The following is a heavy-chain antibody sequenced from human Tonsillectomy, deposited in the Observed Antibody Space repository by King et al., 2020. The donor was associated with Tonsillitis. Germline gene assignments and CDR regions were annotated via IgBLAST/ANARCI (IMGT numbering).Heavy chain of an antibody. Sequence: VQLVESGADVKKPGESLRISCTGSGYNFGNYWISWVRQMPGKGLEWMGRIDPSDSYTKYNPSFQGHVTISVDKSISTAYLQWSSLKASDTAMYYCARHYGITDYWGQGTLVTVSS. V-gene: IGHV5-10-1*03. CDR2: IDPSDSYT. CDR3: ARHYGITDY. J-gene: IGHJ4*02. D-gene: IGHD3-16*01. CDR1: GYNFGNYW.